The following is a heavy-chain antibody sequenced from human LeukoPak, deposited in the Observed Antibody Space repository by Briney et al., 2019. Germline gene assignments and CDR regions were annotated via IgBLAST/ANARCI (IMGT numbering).Heavy chain of an antibody. CDR2: MNPNSGNT. D-gene: IGHD6-13*01. CDR3: AIAGRILNRAPAGYYYYDIDV. CDR1: GYTSTCYD. Sequence: ASVKFSCKASGYTSTCYDINWVRQATGQGLEWIGWMNPNSGNTSYAQKFHGRVTMTRNTSISTAHMQLSSLRSEDAAVYYCAIAGRILNRAPAGYYYYDIDVWRKPTTVSVSS. J-gene: IGHJ6*03. V-gene: IGHV1-8*01.